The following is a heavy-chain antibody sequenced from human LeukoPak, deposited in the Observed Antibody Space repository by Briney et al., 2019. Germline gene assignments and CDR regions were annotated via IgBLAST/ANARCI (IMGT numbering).Heavy chain of an antibody. CDR2: VHGDGNNI. V-gene: IGHV3-74*01. CDR1: GFPFSSYA. J-gene: IGHJ4*02. CDR3: ARARVGDPTDY. D-gene: IGHD1-26*01. Sequence: GGSLRLSCAASGFPFSSYAMYWVRQAPGEGLVWVSRVHGDGNNIGYADFVEGRFTISRDNAENTLYLEMSSLRREDTAVYYCARARVGDPTDYWGQGTLVTVSS.